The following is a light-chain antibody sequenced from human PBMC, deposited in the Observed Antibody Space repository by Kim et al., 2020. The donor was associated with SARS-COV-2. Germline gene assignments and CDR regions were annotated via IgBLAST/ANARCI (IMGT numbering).Light chain of an antibody. CDR3: QTWGTGIWV. J-gene: IGLJ3*02. CDR1: SVHSSSA. CDR2: LIGDASR. Sequence: SVKLPGTLASVHSSSASAWHEQRPEKSPRYLMKLIGDASRGRVDGFPDRFSASSSGAERYLTISSLQSEDEADYYCQTWGTGIWVFGGGTQLTVL. V-gene: IGLV4-69*01.